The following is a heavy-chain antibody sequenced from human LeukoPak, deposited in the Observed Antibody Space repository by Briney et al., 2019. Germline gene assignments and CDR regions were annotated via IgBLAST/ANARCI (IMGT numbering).Heavy chain of an antibody. Sequence: GESLKISCKGSGYSFTSYGISWVRQAPGQGLEWMGWISAYNGNTNYAQKLQGRVTMTTDTSTSTAYMELRSLRSDDTAVYYCARGGRHIVVVTAKNDYWGQGTLVTVSS. D-gene: IGHD2-21*02. CDR3: ARGGRHIVVVTAKNDY. CDR2: ISAYNGNT. J-gene: IGHJ4*02. CDR1: GYSFTSYG. V-gene: IGHV1-18*01.